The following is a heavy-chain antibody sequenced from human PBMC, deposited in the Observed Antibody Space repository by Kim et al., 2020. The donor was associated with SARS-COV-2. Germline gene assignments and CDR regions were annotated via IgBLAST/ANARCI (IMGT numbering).Heavy chain of an antibody. CDR2: IKSKTDGGTT. V-gene: IGHV3-15*01. CDR3: LGWFGELFQGWGY. J-gene: IGHJ4*02. D-gene: IGHD3-10*01. Sequence: GGSLRLSCAASGFTFSNAWMSWVRQAPGKGLEWVGRIKSKTDGGTTDYAAPVKGRFTISRDDSKNTLYLQMNSLKTEDTAVYYCLGWFGELFQGWGYWGQGTLVTVSS. CDR1: GFTFSNAW.